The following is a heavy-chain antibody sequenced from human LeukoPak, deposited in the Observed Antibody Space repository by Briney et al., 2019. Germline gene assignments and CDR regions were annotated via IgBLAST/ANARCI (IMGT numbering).Heavy chain of an antibody. Sequence: SETLSLTCTVSGGSISSSSYHWGWIRQPPGKGLEWIGSIYYSGSTYYNPSLKSRVTISVDTSKNQFSLKLSSVTAADTAVYYCASRRERGVITTWYWGQGTLVTVSS. CDR3: ASRRERGVITTWY. V-gene: IGHV4-39*07. D-gene: IGHD3-22*01. CDR1: GGSISSSSYH. CDR2: IYYSGST. J-gene: IGHJ4*02.